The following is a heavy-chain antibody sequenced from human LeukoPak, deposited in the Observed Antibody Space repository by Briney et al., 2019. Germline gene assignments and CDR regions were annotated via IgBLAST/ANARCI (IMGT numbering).Heavy chain of an antibody. D-gene: IGHD2-21*02. Sequence: GGSLRLSCTASGFTFSSYWMSWVRQAPGKGLEWVANIKQGGSEKDYVDSVKGRFTISRDNPKNSLYLQMNSLRAEDTAVYYCARYCGGDCYGMDVWGQGTTVTVSS. CDR2: IKQGGSEK. CDR1: GFTFSSYW. V-gene: IGHV3-7*01. CDR3: ARYCGGDCYGMDV. J-gene: IGHJ6*02.